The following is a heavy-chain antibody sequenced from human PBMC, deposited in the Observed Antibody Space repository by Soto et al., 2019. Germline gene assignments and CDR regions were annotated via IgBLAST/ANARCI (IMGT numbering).Heavy chain of an antibody. J-gene: IGHJ5*02. CDR3: ATTWTP. D-gene: IGHD1-1*01. V-gene: IGHV1-69*13. Sequence: SVKLCCKASGVTFSSETLGWVRQAPGQGLEWVGGIIPLFGTASYAQKFQGRVTVTEDASTGTAYMELSSLRSDDTAVDYSATTWTPWGQGPLVSVT. CDR1: GVTFSSET. CDR2: IIPLFGTA.